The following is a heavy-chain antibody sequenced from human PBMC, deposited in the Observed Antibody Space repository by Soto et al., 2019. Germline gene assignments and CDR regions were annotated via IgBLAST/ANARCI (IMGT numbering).Heavy chain of an antibody. CDR2: IYYSGST. V-gene: IGHV4-39*01. Sequence: PSETLSLTCTVSGGSITSSSYYWGWIRQPPGKGLEWIGNIYYSGSTYYNPSLKSRVTISVDTSKNQFSLKLGSVTAADTAVYYCMLGSGWKDFDVWGQGTLVTVSS. CDR1: GGSITSSSYY. D-gene: IGHD3-22*01. J-gene: IGHJ4*02. CDR3: MLGSGWKDFDV.